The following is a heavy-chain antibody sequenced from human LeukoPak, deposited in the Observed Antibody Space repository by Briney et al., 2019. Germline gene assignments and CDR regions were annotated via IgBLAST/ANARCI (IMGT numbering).Heavy chain of an antibody. V-gene: IGHV3-7*01. J-gene: IGHJ4*02. CDR3: ARDIPSGFYTPDY. CDR2: IESDGVQK. D-gene: IGHD5-12*01. CDR1: GFTFSDYW. Sequence: GGSLRLSCVASGFTFSDYWMSWVRQAPGKGLEWVANIESDGVQKNYVASVKGRFAISRDNARNSLYLQMNSLTDEDTAVYYCARDIPSGFYTPDYWGRGTLVTVSS.